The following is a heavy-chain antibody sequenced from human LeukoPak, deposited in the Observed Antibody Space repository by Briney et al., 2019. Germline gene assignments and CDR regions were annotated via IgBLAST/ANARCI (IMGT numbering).Heavy chain of an antibody. CDR2: IKEDGGDK. D-gene: IGHD6-19*01. Sequence: GESLRLSCAASGFTFSKSWMTWVRQAPGRGLQWVAHIKEDGGDKYYVDSVEGRFTISRDNDKTSVYLQMNSLRAEDTAVYYCATWSSGWQFDFWGQGTLVSVSS. CDR1: GFTFSKSW. V-gene: IGHV3-7*05. J-gene: IGHJ4*02. CDR3: ATWSSGWQFDF.